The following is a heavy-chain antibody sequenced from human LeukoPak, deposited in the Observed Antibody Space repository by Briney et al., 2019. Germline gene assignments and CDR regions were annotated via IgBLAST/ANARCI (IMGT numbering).Heavy chain of an antibody. D-gene: IGHD5-12*01. Sequence: GGSLRLSCAASGFTFSSYGMNWVRQAPGKSLEWVSYISSSSDSIYYADSVKGRFTISRDNAENSLYLQMNSLRDEDTAVYYCARAMRSGYDYWGQGTLVTVSS. V-gene: IGHV3-48*02. CDR3: ARAMRSGYDY. J-gene: IGHJ4*02. CDR2: ISSSSDSI. CDR1: GFTFSSYG.